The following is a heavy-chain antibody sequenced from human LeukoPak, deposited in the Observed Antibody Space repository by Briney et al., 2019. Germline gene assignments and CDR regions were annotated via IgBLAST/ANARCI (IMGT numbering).Heavy chain of an antibody. CDR1: GFTFNNYA. J-gene: IGHJ4*02. D-gene: IGHD1-1*01. Sequence: PGGSLRLYCASSGFTFNNYAMTWIRQAPGKWLEWASSLTASGGSTYCADSVKGRFTISRDNSKTTLYLQMSSLRAEDTAVYYCARDYPTSGIVTIFDYWGQGTLVTVSS. CDR2: LTASGGST. V-gene: IGHV3-23*01. CDR3: ARDYPTSGIVTIFDY.